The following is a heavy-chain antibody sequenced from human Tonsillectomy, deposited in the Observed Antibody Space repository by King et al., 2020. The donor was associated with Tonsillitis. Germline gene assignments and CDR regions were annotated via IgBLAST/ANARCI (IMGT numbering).Heavy chain of an antibody. Sequence: LQLQESGPGLVKPSETLSLTCTVSGGSISSSSYYWGWIRQPPGKGLEWIGSIYYNGSTYYNPSLKSRVTISVDTSKNQFSLKLSSVTAADTAVYYCARQDWVGDIVLMVYAAFDYWGQGTLVTVSS. J-gene: IGHJ4*02. D-gene: IGHD2-8*01. V-gene: IGHV4-39*01. CDR2: IYYNGST. CDR1: GGSISSSSYY. CDR3: ARQDWVGDIVLMVYAAFDY.